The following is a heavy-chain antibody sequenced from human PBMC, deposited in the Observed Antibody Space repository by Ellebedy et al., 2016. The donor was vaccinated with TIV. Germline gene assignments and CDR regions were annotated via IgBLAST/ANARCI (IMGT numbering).Heavy chain of an antibody. CDR2: IHYTGCT. V-gene: IGHV4-59*01. D-gene: IGHD4-17*01. J-gene: IGHJ3*01. CDR3: ARAPDYGDWMPDAFDV. Sequence: ESLKISCAVSGIIFSNAWMSWIRQAPGKGLEWIAYIHYTGCTNYNPSLKSRVPIPVDTSKNQFFLRLNSVTAADTAVYYCARAPDYGDWMPDAFDVWGQGTMVTGSS. CDR1: GIIFSNAW.